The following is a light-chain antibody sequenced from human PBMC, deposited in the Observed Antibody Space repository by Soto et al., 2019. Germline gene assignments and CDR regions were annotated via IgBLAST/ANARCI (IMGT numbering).Light chain of an antibody. CDR2: EDN. Sequence: NFMLTQPHSVSESPGQTVTISCTRSSGSIASNYVQWYQQRPGSAPTTVIYEDNQRPSGVPDRFSGSIDSSSNSASLTISGLKTEDEADYYCQSYDSSKYVFGTGTQLTVL. V-gene: IGLV6-57*04. CDR3: QSYDSSKYV. J-gene: IGLJ1*01. CDR1: SGSIASNY.